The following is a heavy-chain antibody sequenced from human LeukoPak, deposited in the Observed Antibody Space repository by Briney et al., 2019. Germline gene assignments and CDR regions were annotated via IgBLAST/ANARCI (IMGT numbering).Heavy chain of an antibody. Sequence: GGSLGLSCAAPGFTFSSYAMSWVRQAPGKGLEWVSAISGSGGSTYYADSVKGRFTISRDNSKSTLYLQMNSLRAEDTAVYYCAKDGLRYFDWLLLGNAFDIWGQGTMVTVSS. V-gene: IGHV3-23*01. CDR3: AKDGLRYFDWLLLGNAFDI. J-gene: IGHJ3*02. D-gene: IGHD3-9*01. CDR1: GFTFSSYA. CDR2: ISGSGGST.